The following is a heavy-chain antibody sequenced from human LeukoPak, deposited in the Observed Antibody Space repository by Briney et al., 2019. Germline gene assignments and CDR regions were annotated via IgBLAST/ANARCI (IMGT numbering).Heavy chain of an antibody. D-gene: IGHD2-8*01. Sequence: GGSLRLSCAASGFTVSSTYMNWVRQAPGKGLEWVANIKQDGSEKHYVDSVKGRFTISRDNAKNSLYLQMNSLRAEDTAVYYCARDYCTNGVCAEYFQHWGQGTLVTVSS. CDR1: GFTVSSTY. CDR3: ARDYCTNGVCAEYFQH. J-gene: IGHJ1*01. V-gene: IGHV3-7*05. CDR2: IKQDGSEK.